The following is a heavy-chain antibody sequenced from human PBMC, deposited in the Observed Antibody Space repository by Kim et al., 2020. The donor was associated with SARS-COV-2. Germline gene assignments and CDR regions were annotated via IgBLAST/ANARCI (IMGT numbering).Heavy chain of an antibody. J-gene: IGHJ4*02. Sequence: SETLSLTCTVSGGSISSGGYYWSWIRQHPGKGLEWIGYIYYSGSTYYNPSLKSRVTISVDTSKNQFSLKLSSVTAADTAVYYCARDSLHCSSTSCYGRGLYFDYWGQGTLVTVSS. CDR3: ARDSLHCSSTSCYGRGLYFDY. V-gene: IGHV4-31*03. CDR2: IYYSGST. D-gene: IGHD2-2*01. CDR1: GGSISSGGYY.